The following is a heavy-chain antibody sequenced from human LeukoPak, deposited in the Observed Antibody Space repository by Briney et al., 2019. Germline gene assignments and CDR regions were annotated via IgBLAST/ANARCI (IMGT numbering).Heavy chain of an antibody. V-gene: IGHV3-21*01. J-gene: IGHJ4*02. Sequence: GGSLRLSCAASGFTFSSYSMNWVRQAPGKGLEWVSSISSSSSYMYYADSVKGRFTISRDNAKNSLYLQMNSLRAEDTAVYYCARDSXXXXXSGYPRGXGTLVTV. CDR3: ARDSXXXXXSGYP. CDR2: ISSSSSYM. D-gene: IGHD3-22*01. CDR1: GFTFSSYS.